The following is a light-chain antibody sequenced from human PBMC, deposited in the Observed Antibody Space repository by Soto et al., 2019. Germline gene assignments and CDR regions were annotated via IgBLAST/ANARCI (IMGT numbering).Light chain of an antibody. Sequence: DIPLTQSPSSLSASIGDRVTITCRASQSVHNSLNWFQVKSGKAPKLLIFAASTLQSGVPSRFSGSGSGTDFTLTISTVQPDDLATYYCQQTFSNFFSFGGGTRVEI. CDR1: QSVHNS. CDR3: QQTFSNFFS. CDR2: AAS. J-gene: IGKJ4*01. V-gene: IGKV1-39*01.